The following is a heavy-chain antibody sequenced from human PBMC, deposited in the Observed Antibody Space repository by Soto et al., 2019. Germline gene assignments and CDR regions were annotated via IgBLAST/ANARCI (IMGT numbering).Heavy chain of an antibody. J-gene: IGHJ4*02. Sequence: GGSLRLSCAASGFTFSSYSMNWVRQAPGKGLEWVSYISSSSGAIYYADSVKGRFTISRDNAKNSLYLQMNSLRAEDTAVYYCARGVDSWGQGTLVTVS. CDR1: GFTFSSYS. CDR2: ISSSSGAI. V-gene: IGHV3-48*01. CDR3: ARGVDS.